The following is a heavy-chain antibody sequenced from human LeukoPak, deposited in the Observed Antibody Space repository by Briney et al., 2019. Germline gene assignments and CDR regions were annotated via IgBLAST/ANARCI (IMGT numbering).Heavy chain of an antibody. D-gene: IGHD6-13*01. V-gene: IGHV3-30-3*01. CDR1: GFTFSSYA. CDR2: ISYDGSNK. Sequence: GRSLRLSCAASGFTFSSYAMHWVRQAPGKGLEWVAVISYDGSNKYYADSVKGRFTISRDNSKNTLYLRMNSLRAEDTAVYYCAREGIAAAGGIDYWGQGTLVTVSS. J-gene: IGHJ4*02. CDR3: AREGIAAAGGIDY.